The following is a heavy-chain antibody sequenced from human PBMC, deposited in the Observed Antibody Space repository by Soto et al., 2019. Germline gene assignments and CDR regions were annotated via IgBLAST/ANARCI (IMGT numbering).Heavy chain of an antibody. CDR3: ASGIAVAGTPGTSDY. V-gene: IGHV3-30*03. D-gene: IGHD6-19*01. Sequence: GESLKISCAASGFTFSSYGMHWVRQAPGKGLEWVAVISYDGSNKYYADSVKGRFTISRDNSKNTLYLQMNSLRAEDTAVYYCASGIAVAGTPGTSDYWGQGTLVTVSS. J-gene: IGHJ4*02. CDR1: GFTFSSYG. CDR2: ISYDGSNK.